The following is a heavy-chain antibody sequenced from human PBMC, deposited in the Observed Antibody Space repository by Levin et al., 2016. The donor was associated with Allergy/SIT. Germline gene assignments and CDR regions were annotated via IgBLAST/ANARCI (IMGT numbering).Heavy chain of an antibody. CDR2: ISYDGSNK. CDR3: ARVPLYSSSWWYGMDV. Sequence: WIRQPPGKGLEWVAVISYDGSNKYYADSVKGRFTISRDNSKNTLYLQMNSLRAEDTAVYYCARVPLYSSSWWYGMDVWGQGTTVTVSS. V-gene: IGHV3-30*04. D-gene: IGHD6-13*01. J-gene: IGHJ6*02.